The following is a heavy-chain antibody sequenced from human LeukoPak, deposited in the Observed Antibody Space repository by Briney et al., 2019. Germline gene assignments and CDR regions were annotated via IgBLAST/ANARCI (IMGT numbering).Heavy chain of an antibody. CDR3: AKDPTDCSSTSCYEDWFDP. Sequence: GGSLRLSCVVSGFIFSSYAMSWVRQAPGKGLEWVSGISGSGSNTFYADSVKGRFTISRDNSKNTLYLQMHSLRADDTGAYYCAKDPTDCSSTSCYEDWFDPWGQGTLVTVSS. CDR1: GFIFSSYA. V-gene: IGHV3-23*01. D-gene: IGHD2-2*01. CDR2: ISGSGSNT. J-gene: IGHJ5*02.